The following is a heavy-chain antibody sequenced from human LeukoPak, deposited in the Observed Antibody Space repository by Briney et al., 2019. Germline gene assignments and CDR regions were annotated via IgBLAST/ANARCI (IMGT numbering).Heavy chain of an antibody. V-gene: IGHV1-18*01. CDR2: ISAYNGNT. Sequence: ASVKVSCKASGYTFTSYGISWVRQAPGQGLEWMGWISAYNGNTNYAQKLQGRVTMTRDTSISTAYMELSRLISDDTAVYYCASGPSDLGSSSQYWGQGTLVTVSS. CDR3: ASGPSDLGSSSQY. D-gene: IGHD6-6*01. CDR1: GYTFTSYG. J-gene: IGHJ4*02.